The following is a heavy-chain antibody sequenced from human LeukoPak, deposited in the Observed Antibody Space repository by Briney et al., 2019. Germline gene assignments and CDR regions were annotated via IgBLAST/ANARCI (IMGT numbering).Heavy chain of an antibody. Sequence: GGSLRLSCAASGFIFSNYGMNWVRQAPGKGLEWVSSIEYGESTTHYADSVRGRFTISRDNYKNTLYLQLTSLSDDDTAVYFCARNSGWYGISWGQGTLVIVSS. CDR1: GFIFSNYG. CDR2: IEYGESTT. D-gene: IGHD6-19*01. V-gene: IGHV3-23*01. J-gene: IGHJ4*02. CDR3: ARNSGWYGIS.